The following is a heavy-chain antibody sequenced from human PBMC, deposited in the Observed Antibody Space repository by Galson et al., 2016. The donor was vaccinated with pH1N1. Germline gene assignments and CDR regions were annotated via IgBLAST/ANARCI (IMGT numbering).Heavy chain of an antibody. Sequence: LSLTCAVSGASISSQYWSWIRQPPGKGLEWIGNIYNSGGSTTYNPSLRSRVTISIETSRNQFSLHRTSVTAADTAIYYCVRQYRELLGDAFDVWGQGTMVSVSS. V-gene: IGHV4-59*11. CDR1: GASISSQY. CDR2: IYNSGGST. D-gene: IGHD1-7*01. CDR3: VRQYRELLGDAFDV. J-gene: IGHJ3*01.